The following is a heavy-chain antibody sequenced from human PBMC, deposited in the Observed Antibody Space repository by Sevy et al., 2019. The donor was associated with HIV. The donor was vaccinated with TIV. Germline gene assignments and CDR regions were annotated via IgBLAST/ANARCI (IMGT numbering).Heavy chain of an antibody. CDR1: GFTFSSYA. V-gene: IGHV3-23*01. Sequence: GGSLRLSCAASGFTFSSYAMSWVRQAPGEGLEWVSAISGSGGSTYYADSVKGRFTISSDNSKNTLYLQMNSLRAEDTALYYCAKLGWSFDYWGQGTLVTVSS. CDR3: AKLGWSFDY. J-gene: IGHJ4*02. D-gene: IGHD3-3*01. CDR2: ISGSGGST.